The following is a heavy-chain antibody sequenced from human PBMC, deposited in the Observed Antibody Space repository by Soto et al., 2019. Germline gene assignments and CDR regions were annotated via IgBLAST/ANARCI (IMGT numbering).Heavy chain of an antibody. CDR1: GASITQYY. Sequence: HVQLQESGPGLVKPSETLSLTCTVSGASITQYYWNWIRQSPGKGLEWIVSVSSTGNTVYNPSLPRRVTVSLDTSKNQFSLTLNSVTAADTAVYHWARGGGSPYHNHEFDFWGQGTLVTVSS. CDR3: ARGGGSPYHNHEFDF. J-gene: IGHJ4*02. V-gene: IGHV4-59*01. CDR2: VSSTGNT. D-gene: IGHD6-13*01.